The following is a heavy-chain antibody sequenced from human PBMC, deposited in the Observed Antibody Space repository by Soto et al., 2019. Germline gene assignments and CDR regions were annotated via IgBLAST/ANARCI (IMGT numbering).Heavy chain of an antibody. D-gene: IGHD2-21*02. CDR1: GYRFSSSW. V-gene: IGHV5-51*01. CDR2: VYPSDSDV. J-gene: IGHJ4*02. Sequence: PGESLKISCQGTGYRFSSSWIGWVRQKPGKGLEWLGNVYPSDSDVRYSPAFEGQVTISADNSINTAYLQWSSLKASDTAMYYCARHDGVVLTASFDYWGQGTQVTVSS. CDR3: ARHDGVVLTASFDY.